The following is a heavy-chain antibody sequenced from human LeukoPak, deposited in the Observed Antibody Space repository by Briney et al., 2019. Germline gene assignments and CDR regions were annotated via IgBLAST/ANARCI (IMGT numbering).Heavy chain of an antibody. D-gene: IGHD3-10*01. CDR3: ANDYYGSGSYYVPEVDY. CDR2: IRYDGSNK. CDR1: GFTFSSYG. J-gene: IGHJ4*02. V-gene: IGHV3-30*02. Sequence: GGSLRLSCAASGFTFSSYGMHWVRQAPGKGLEWVAFIRYDGSNKYYADSVKGRFTISRDNSKNTLYLQMNSLRAEDTAVYYCANDYYGSGSYYVPEVDYWGQGTLVTVSS.